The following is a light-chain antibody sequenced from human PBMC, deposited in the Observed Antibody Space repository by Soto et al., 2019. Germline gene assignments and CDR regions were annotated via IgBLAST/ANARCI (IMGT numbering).Light chain of an antibody. CDR3: QQLKSFTHS. V-gene: IGKV1-9*01. CDR2: AAS. Sequence: IQLTQSPSSLSASVGDRVTITCRASQGISSSLAWYQQQPGKAPKLLIYAASTLQSGVPSRFSGSGSGTDFTLTISSLQPEDFATYSCQQLKSFTHSFGGGTKVDIK. J-gene: IGKJ4*01. CDR1: QGISSS.